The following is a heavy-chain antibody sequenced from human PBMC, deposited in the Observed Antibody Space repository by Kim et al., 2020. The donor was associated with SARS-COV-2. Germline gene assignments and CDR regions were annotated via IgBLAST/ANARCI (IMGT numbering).Heavy chain of an antibody. Sequence: ASVKVSCKASGYTFTGYYMHWVRQAPGQGLEWMGRINPNSGGTNYAQKFQGRVTMTRDTSISTAYMELSRLRSDDTAVYYCAREVYSYGYRYFDYWGQGTLVTVSS. V-gene: IGHV1-2*06. J-gene: IGHJ4*02. CDR3: AREVYSYGYRYFDY. D-gene: IGHD5-18*01. CDR2: INPNSGGT. CDR1: GYTFTGYY.